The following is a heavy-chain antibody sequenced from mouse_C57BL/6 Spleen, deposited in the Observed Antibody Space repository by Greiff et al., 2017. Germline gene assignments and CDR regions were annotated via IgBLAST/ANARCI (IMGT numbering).Heavy chain of an antibody. CDR2: INPYNGDT. V-gene: IGHV1-20*01. CDR1: GYSFTGYF. D-gene: IGHD1-1*01. CDR3: ARDYYGSSSLDY. J-gene: IGHJ2*01. Sequence: EVKLQESGPELVKPGDSVKISCKASGYSFTGYFMNWVMQSHGKSLEWIGRINPYNGDTFYNQKFKGKATLTVDKSSSTAHMELRSLTSEDSAVYYCARDYYGSSSLDYWGQGTTLPVSS.